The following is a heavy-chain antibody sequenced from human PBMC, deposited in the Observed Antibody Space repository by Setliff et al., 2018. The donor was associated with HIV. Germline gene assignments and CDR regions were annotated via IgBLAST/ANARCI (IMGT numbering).Heavy chain of an antibody. CDR2: IIPISGTA. CDR1: GGTFSNYG. V-gene: IGHV1-69*05. D-gene: IGHD6-25*01. Sequence: GASVKVSCKASGGTFSNYGMSWVRQAPGQGLEWMGGIIPISGTANYAQKFQGRVTITTDESTSTAYMELSGLRSEDTAVYYCARDFGGGMGSEIAADWGQGILVTVSS. CDR3: ARDFGGGMGSEIAAD. J-gene: IGHJ4*02.